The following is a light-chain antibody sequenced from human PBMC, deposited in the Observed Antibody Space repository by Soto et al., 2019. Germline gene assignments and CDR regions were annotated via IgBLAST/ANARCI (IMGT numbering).Light chain of an antibody. CDR1: QSISGW. CDR3: QQYHSYWT. V-gene: IGKV1-5*01. J-gene: IGKJ1*01. CDR2: DAF. Sequence: DIHMTLSPSTLSASVGDRVTITCRASQSISGWLALYQVKPGKAPKLLIYDAFNLQSGVPSTFSGSGSGTEFTLTISRLQPDDFATYYCQQYHSYWTFGQGTKVDI.